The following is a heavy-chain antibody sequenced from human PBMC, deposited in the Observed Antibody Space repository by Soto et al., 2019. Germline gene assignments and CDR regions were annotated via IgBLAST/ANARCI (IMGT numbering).Heavy chain of an antibody. Sequence: QVQLVRSGAEVKKPGSSVKVSCQASGGTLSNYAISWVRQAPGQGLEWMGVIIPIFGTANYPQKFQGRVTITADKSTSTAYMELSSLRSEDTAVYYCALQSSGWFDHWGQGTLVTVSS. CDR3: ALQSSGWFDH. D-gene: IGHD6-19*01. V-gene: IGHV1-69*06. CDR2: IIPIFGTA. J-gene: IGHJ5*02. CDR1: GGTLSNYA.